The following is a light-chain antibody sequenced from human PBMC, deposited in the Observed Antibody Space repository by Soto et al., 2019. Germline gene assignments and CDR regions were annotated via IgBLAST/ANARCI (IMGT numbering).Light chain of an antibody. CDR1: TGGVTSYYY. CDR2: GTT. Sequence: QAVVTQEPSVSVSRGGTVSLICASSTGGVTSYYYANWFQQKPGQPPRALIYGTTSKHSWTPARFSGSLLGGRVALTLSGVQPEDEAEYYCLLYYGGAWVFGGGTQLTVL. CDR3: LLYYGGAWV. J-gene: IGLJ2*01. V-gene: IGLV7-43*01.